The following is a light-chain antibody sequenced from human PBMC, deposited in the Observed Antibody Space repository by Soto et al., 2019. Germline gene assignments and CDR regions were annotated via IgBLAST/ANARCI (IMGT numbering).Light chain of an antibody. CDR3: QQYSSYWT. CDR1: QSISSW. Sequence: DIQMTQSPSTLSASVGDRLTITCRASQSISSWLAWYQQKPGKAPKLLIYKASTLESGVPSRFSGSGSGTEFTLTISSLQPDDFATYYCQQYSSYWTFGLGTKVEIK. J-gene: IGKJ1*01. V-gene: IGKV1-5*03. CDR2: KAS.